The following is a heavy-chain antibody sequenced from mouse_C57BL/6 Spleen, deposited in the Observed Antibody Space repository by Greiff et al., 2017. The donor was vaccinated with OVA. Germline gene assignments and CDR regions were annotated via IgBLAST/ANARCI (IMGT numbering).Heavy chain of an antibody. CDR3: ARTLYGNYLYYAMDY. CDR1: GFTFSDYG. Sequence: DVKLVESGGGLVKPGGSLKLSCAASGFTFSDYGMHWVRQAPEKGLEWVAYISSGSSTIYYADTVKGRFTISRDNAKNNLFLQMTSLRSEDTAMYYCARTLYGNYLYYAMDYWGQGTSVTVSS. J-gene: IGHJ4*01. CDR2: ISSGSSTI. V-gene: IGHV5-17*01. D-gene: IGHD2-1*01.